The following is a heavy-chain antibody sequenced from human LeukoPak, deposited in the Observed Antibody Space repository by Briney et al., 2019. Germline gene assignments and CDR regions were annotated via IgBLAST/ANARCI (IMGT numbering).Heavy chain of an antibody. D-gene: IGHD3-10*01. CDR1: GGSFSGYY. CDR2: INHSGST. V-gene: IGHV4-34*01. Sequence: PETLSLTCAVYGGSFSGYYWSWIRQPPGKGLEWIGEINHSGSTNYNPSLKSRVTISVDTSKNQFSLKLSSVTAADTAVYYCARGFGERPVDYWGQGTLVTVSS. CDR3: ARGFGERPVDY. J-gene: IGHJ4*02.